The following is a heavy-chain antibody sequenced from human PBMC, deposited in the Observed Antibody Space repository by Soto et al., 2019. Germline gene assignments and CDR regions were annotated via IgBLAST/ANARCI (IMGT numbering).Heavy chain of an antibody. D-gene: IGHD3-10*01. CDR3: ARHKGGSGSSAAIDY. Sequence: PGESLKISCKGSGYSFTSYWIGWVRQMPGKGLEWMGIIYPGDSDTRYSPSFQGQVTISADKSISTAYLQWSSLKASDTAMYYCARHKGGSGSSAAIDYWGQGTLVTVS. CDR2: IYPGDSDT. CDR1: GYSFTSYW. J-gene: IGHJ4*02. V-gene: IGHV5-51*01.